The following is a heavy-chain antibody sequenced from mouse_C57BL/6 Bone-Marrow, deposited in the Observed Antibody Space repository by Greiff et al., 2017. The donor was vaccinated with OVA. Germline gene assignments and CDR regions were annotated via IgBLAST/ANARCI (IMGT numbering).Heavy chain of an antibody. CDR1: GFTFSSYA. Sequence: EVMLVESGGGLVKPGGSLKLSCAASGFTFSSYAMSWVRQTPEKRLEWVATISDGGSYSYYPDNVKGRFTISRDNAKNNLYLQMSHLKSEDTAMYYCARDYYSNFDYWGQGTTLTVSS. J-gene: IGHJ2*01. CDR3: ARDYYSNFDY. CDR2: ISDGGSYS. D-gene: IGHD2-12*01. V-gene: IGHV5-4*01.